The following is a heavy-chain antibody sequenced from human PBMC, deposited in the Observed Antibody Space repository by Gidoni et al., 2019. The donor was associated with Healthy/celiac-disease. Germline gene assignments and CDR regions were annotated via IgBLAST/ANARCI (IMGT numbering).Heavy chain of an antibody. CDR2: IYTSGST. CDR1: GGSISSGSYY. Sequence: QVQLQESGPGLVKPSQTLSLTCTVSGGSISSGSYYWSWIRQPAGKGLEWIGRIYTSGSTNYNPSLKSRVTISVDTSKNQFSLKLSSVTAADTAVYYCARDASGWPDYWGQGTLVTVSS. J-gene: IGHJ4*02. V-gene: IGHV4-61*02. CDR3: ARDASGWPDY. D-gene: IGHD6-19*01.